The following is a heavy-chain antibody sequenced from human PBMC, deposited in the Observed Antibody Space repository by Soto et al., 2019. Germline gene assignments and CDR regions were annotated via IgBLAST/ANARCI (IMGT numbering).Heavy chain of an antibody. CDR3: TRRETRYGDYQTVDS. V-gene: IGHV3-73*02. Sequence: EVQLVQSGGGLVQPGGSLKLSCAASGFTFSDSAIHWVRQASGKGLEWIGRIRSKANSYATGYAESVEGRFSISREDSKNTAYLQMNNLKTEDTAVYYCTRRETRYGDYQTVDSWGQGTLVTVSS. CDR1: GFTFSDSA. CDR2: IRSKANSYAT. J-gene: IGHJ4*02. D-gene: IGHD4-17*01.